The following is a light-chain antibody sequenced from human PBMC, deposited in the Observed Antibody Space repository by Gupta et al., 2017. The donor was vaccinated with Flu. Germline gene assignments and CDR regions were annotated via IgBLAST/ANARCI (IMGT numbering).Light chain of an antibody. V-gene: IGLV3-1*01. CDR2: QDS. J-gene: IGLJ1*01. Sequence: SYELTQPPSVSVSPGQTDSITCSGDKLGDKYVFWYQQKPGQSPVLVIYQDSKRPSGIPEQFSGSNSENTATLTISGTQAMDEADYYCQAWDSSTAVFGTGTKVTVL. CDR3: QAWDSSTAV. CDR1: KLGDKY.